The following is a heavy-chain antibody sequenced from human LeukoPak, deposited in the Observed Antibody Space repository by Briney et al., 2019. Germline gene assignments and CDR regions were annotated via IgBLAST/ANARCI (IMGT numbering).Heavy chain of an antibody. J-gene: IGHJ4*02. D-gene: IGHD3-16*02. Sequence: PGGSLRLSCAASGFTVSSNYMSLVRQAPGKGLEWVSVIYSGGSTYYADSVKGRFTISRDNSKHTLYLQMNSLRAEDTAVYYCARDRHRGNFDYWGQGTLVTVSS. CDR1: GFTVSSNY. V-gene: IGHV3-66*02. CDR3: ARDRHRGNFDY. CDR2: IYSGGST.